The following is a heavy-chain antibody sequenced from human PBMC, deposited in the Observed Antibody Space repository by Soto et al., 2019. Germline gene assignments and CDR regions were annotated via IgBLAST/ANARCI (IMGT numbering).Heavy chain of an antibody. CDR3: ARDGRRFLEWLRSGEYYYYGMDV. J-gene: IGHJ6*02. D-gene: IGHD3-3*01. CDR2: IYYSGST. V-gene: IGHV4-31*03. CDR1: GGSISSGGYY. Sequence: SETLSLTCTVSGGSISSGGYYWSWIRQHPGKGLEWIGYIYYSGSTYYNPSLKSRVTISVDTCKNQFSLKLSSVTAADTAVYYCARDGRRFLEWLRSGEYYYYGMDVWGQGTTVTVSS.